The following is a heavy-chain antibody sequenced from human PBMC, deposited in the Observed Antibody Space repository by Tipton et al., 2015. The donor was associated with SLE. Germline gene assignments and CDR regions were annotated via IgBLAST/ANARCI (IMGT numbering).Heavy chain of an antibody. Sequence: SLRLSCAASRFTFRSYAMHWVRQAPGKGLEWVAVTSFDGGNKFYADSVKGRFTISRDDAKNSVYLQLNSLRADDTAVYYCAKERRTDMYYFDYWGQGTLVSVSS. V-gene: IGHV3-30*04. J-gene: IGHJ4*02. CDR1: RFTFRSYA. CDR3: AKERRTDMYYFDY. CDR2: TSFDGGNK.